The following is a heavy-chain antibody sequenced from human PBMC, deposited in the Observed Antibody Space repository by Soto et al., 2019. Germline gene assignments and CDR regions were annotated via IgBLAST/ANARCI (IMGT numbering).Heavy chain of an antibody. D-gene: IGHD3-3*01. J-gene: IGHJ6*02. CDR1: GGCFSGDY. V-gene: IGHV4-34*01. CDR2: INHSGST. CDR3: ERGDLELDRNYYYYYGMDV. Sequence: GNLSLTCPVYGGCFSGDYWSWIREHPGKRLWLMGEINHSGSTNYNPSLKSRVTISVDTSKNQFSLKLSSVTAADTAVYYCERGDLELDRNYYYYYGMDVWCQGTTVT.